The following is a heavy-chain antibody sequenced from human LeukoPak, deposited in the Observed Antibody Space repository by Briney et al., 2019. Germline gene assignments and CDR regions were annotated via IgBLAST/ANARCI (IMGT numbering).Heavy chain of an antibody. CDR3: TSFYETN. Sequence: PGRSLRLSCAASGFTFSSYAMHWVRQAPDKGLEWVAVISYDGSNKYYADSVKGRFTISRDNAMNTVYLHMNSLRVEDTAVYYCTSFYETNWGQGTLVTVSS. CDR2: ISYDGSNK. D-gene: IGHD2/OR15-2a*01. J-gene: IGHJ4*02. CDR1: GFTFSSYA. V-gene: IGHV3-30-3*01.